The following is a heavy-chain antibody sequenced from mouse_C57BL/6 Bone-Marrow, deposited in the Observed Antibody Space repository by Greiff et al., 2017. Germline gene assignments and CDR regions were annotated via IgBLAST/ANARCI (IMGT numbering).Heavy chain of an antibody. D-gene: IGHD1-1*01. CDR3: ARGDITTVEGPYYFDY. CDR2: IYPGDGDT. CDR1: GYAFSSYW. J-gene: IGHJ2*01. Sequence: VQLQQSGAELVKPGASVKISCKASGYAFSSYWMNWVKQRPGKGLEWIGQIYPGDGDTNYNGKFKGKATLTADKSSSTAYMQLSSLTSEDSAVYFCARGDITTVEGPYYFDYWGQGTTLTVSS. V-gene: IGHV1-80*01.